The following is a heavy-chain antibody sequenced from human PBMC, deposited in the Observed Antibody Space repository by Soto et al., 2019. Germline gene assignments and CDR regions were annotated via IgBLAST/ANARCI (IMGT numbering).Heavy chain of an antibody. CDR3: ARAIYDSSGYFLDY. V-gene: IGHV4-30-4*01. D-gene: IGHD3-22*01. Sequence: SETLSLTCNVSGGSISSGDYYWSGIRQPPGKGLEWIGYIYSSGSTYYNPSLKSRVTISVDTSKNQFSLKLSSVTAADTAVYYCARAIYDSSGYFLDYWGQGTLVTASS. CDR2: IYSSGST. CDR1: GGSISSGDYY. J-gene: IGHJ4*02.